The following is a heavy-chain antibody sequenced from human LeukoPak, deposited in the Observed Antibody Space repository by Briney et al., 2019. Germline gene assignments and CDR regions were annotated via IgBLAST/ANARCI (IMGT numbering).Heavy chain of an antibody. J-gene: IGHJ6*03. V-gene: IGHV3-48*04. Sequence: GGSLRLSCAASGFTFSSYSMNWVRQAPGRGLEWVSYISSSSSTIYYADSVKGRFTISRDNAKNSLYLQMNSLRAEDTAVYYCARGYSSSGMDVWGKGTTVTVSS. CDR1: GFTFSSYS. D-gene: IGHD6-6*01. CDR3: ARGYSSSGMDV. CDR2: ISSSSSTI.